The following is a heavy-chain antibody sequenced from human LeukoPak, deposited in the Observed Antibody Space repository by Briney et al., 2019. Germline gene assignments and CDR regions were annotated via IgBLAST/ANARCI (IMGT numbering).Heavy chain of an antibody. J-gene: IGHJ4*02. CDR3: ARDYDCGDYPGY. V-gene: IGHV3-20*04. Sequence: PGGSLRLSCAAPGFMFDDYGMSWVRQAPGKGLEWVSGINWNGGRTGYADSVKGRFTISRDNAKNSLYLQMNSLRAEDTALYYCARDYDCGDYPGYWGQGTLVTVSS. D-gene: IGHD4-17*01. CDR2: INWNGGRT. CDR1: GFMFDDYG.